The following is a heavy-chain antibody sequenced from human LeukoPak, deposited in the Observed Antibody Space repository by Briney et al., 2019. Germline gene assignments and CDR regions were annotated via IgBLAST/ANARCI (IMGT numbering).Heavy chain of an antibody. CDR1: GFTFSSYD. CDR2: IGTGGDT. V-gene: IGHV3-13*01. CDR3: ARVEHDFGYAFDI. D-gene: IGHD3-3*01. J-gene: IGHJ3*02. Sequence: PGGSLRLSCAASGFTFSSYDMHWVRQATGKGLEWVSAIGTGGDTYYPGSVKGRFTISRENAKDSLYLQMNSLRAGDTAVYYCARVEHDFGYAFDIWGQGTMVTVSS.